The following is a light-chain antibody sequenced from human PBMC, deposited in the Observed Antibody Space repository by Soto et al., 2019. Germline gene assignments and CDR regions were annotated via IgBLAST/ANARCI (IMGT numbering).Light chain of an antibody. CDR1: SSNIGSNT. J-gene: IGLJ3*02. V-gene: IGLV1-44*01. CDR2: SNN. Sequence: QSVLTQPPSASGTPGQRVTISCSGSSSNIGSNTVNWYQQLPGTAPKLLIYSNNQRPSGVPDRFSGSKSGTSASLAISGLQTGDEADYYCGTWESSRNWVFGGGTKLTVL. CDR3: GTWESSRNWV.